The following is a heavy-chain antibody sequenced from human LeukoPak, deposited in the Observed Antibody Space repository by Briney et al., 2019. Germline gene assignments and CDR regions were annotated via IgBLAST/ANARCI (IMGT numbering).Heavy chain of an antibody. CDR2: ISGSGGST. V-gene: IGHV3-23*01. Sequence: PGGSLRLSCAASGFTFSSYAMSWVRQAPGKGLEWVSAISGSGGSTYYADSVKGRFTISRDNSKSTLYLQMNSLRADDTAIYYCAGGITVAPHDAFDIWGQGTMVTVSS. J-gene: IGHJ3*02. CDR3: AGGITVAPHDAFDI. D-gene: IGHD4-11*01. CDR1: GFTFSSYA.